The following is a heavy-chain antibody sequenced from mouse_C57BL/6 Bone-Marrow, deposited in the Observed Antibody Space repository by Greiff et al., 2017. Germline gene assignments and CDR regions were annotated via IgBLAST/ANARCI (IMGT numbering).Heavy chain of an antibody. J-gene: IGHJ2*01. CDR2: IHPNSGST. V-gene: IGHV1-64*01. CDR3: AKITTVVATGSDY. D-gene: IGHD1-1*01. CDR1: GYTFTSYW. Sequence: QVQLQQPGADLVKPGASVKLSCKASGYTFTSYWMHWVKQRPGQGLEWIGMIHPNSGSTNYNEKFKSKATLTVDKSSSTAYMRRSNLTSAGAADYYCAKITTVVATGSDYWGRGTTPTVTA.